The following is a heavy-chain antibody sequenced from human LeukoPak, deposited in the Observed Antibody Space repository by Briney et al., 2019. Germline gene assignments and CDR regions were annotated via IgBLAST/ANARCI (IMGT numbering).Heavy chain of an antibody. D-gene: IGHD2-2*01. CDR3: ARVEPANWSLPYYYYGMDV. CDR1: GGTFSSYA. J-gene: IGHJ6*02. CDR2: IIPIFGTA. V-gene: IGHV1-69*13. Sequence: SVKVSCKASGGTFSSYAISWVRQAPGQGLEWMGGIIPIFGTANYAQKFQGRVTITADESTSTAYMELSSLRTEDTAVYYCARVEPANWSLPYYYYGMDVWGQGTTVTVSS.